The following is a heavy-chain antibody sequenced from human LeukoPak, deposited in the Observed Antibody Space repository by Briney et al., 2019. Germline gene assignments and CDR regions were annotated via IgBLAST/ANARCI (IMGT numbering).Heavy chain of an antibody. Sequence: SETLSLTCTVSGGSISSISDYWGWIRQPPGKGLEWIGIIYYTGSTYYNESLKSRVTISVDTSKNQFSLKLSSVTAADTAVYYCASGYYYYGMDVWGQGTTVTVSS. J-gene: IGHJ6*02. CDR2: IYYTGST. V-gene: IGHV4-39*01. CDR1: GGSISSISDY. CDR3: ASGYYYYGMDV.